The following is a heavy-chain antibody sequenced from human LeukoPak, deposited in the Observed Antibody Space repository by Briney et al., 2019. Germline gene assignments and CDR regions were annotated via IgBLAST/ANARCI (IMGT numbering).Heavy chain of an antibody. CDR3: VWAGYYDSSGYKGYFDY. D-gene: IGHD3-22*01. J-gene: IGHJ4*02. Sequence: GASVKLSCKASGGTFSSYAISWVRQAPGQGLEWMGGIIPIFGTANYARKFQGRFTITADESTSTAYMELSSLRSEDTAVYYCVWAGYYDSSGYKGYFDYWGQGTLVTVSS. V-gene: IGHV1-69*13. CDR2: IIPIFGTA. CDR1: GGTFSSYA.